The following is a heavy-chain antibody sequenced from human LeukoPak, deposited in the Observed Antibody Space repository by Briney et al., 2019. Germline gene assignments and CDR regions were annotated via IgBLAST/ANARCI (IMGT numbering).Heavy chain of an antibody. V-gene: IGHV1-8*01. J-gene: IGHJ6*03. Sequence: VASVKVSCKASGYTFTSYDINWVRQATGQGLEWMGWMNPNSGNTGYAQKFQGRVTITRNTSISTAYMELSSLRSEDTAVYYCARGVAARPRVGYYYYMDVWGKGTTVTVSS. CDR3: ARGVAARPRVGYYYYMDV. CDR2: MNPNSGNT. D-gene: IGHD6-6*01. CDR1: GYTFTSYD.